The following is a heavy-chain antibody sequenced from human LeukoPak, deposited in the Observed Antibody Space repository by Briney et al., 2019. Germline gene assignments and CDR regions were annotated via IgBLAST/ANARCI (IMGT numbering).Heavy chain of an antibody. CDR1: GFTFSNYV. CDR2: ISYEGGTT. D-gene: IGHD3-22*01. V-gene: IGHV3-30*18. Sequence: QPGRSLRLSCAGAGFTFSNYVMHWVRQAPGKGLEWVAVISYEGGTTYYADSVKGRFTISRDNSKNTLYLQMNSLRAEDTAVYYCAKSLNPVVKAPWNGMDVWGQGTTVTVSS. J-gene: IGHJ6*02. CDR3: AKSLNPVVKAPWNGMDV.